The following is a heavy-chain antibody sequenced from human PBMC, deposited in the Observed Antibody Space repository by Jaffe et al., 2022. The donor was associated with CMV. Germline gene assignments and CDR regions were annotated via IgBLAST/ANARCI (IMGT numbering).Heavy chain of an antibody. J-gene: IGHJ6*02. D-gene: IGHD2-21*02. CDR2: ISSSSSTI. V-gene: IGHV3-48*02. CDR1: GFTFSSYS. Sequence: EVQLVESGGGLVQPGGSLRLSCAASGFTFSSYSMNWVRQAPGKGLEWVSYISSSSSTIYYADSVKGRFTISRDNAKNSLYLQMNSLRDEDTAVYYCASPILGYCGGDCYSKTSGMDVWGQGTTVTVSS. CDR3: ASPILGYCGGDCYSKTSGMDV.